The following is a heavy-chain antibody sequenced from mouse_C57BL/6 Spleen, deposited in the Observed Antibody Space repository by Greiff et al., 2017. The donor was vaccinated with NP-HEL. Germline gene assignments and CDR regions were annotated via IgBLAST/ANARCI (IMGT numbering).Heavy chain of an antibody. Sequence: EVQLQQSGPELVKPGASVKISCKASGYTFTDYYMNWVKQSHGKSLEWIGDINPNNGGTSYNQKFKGKATLTVDKSSSTAYMELRSLTSEDSAVYYCARGSSGDVDWFDYWGQGTTLTVSS. CDR1: GYTFTDYY. V-gene: IGHV1-26*01. CDR3: ARGSSGDVDWFDY. D-gene: IGHD3-2*02. J-gene: IGHJ2*01. CDR2: INPNNGGT.